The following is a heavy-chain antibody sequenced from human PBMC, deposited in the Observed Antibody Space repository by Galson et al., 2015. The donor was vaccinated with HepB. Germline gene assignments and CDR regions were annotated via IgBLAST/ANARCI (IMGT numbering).Heavy chain of an antibody. V-gene: IGHV1-18*01. Sequence: SVKVSCKASGYTFNRFDIIWVRQAPGQGHEWMGWISGYSDDTNYAQKFQGRVTLTTDTSTTTAYMDLRSLRSDDTAVYSCARGRSSGWSFDYWGQGTLVTVSS. CDR1: GYTFNRFD. J-gene: IGHJ4*02. CDR2: ISGYSDDT. CDR3: ARGRSSGWSFDY. D-gene: IGHD6-19*01.